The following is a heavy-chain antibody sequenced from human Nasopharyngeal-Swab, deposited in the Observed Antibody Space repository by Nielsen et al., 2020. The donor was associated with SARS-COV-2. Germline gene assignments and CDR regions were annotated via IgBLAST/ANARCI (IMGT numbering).Heavy chain of an antibody. J-gene: IGHJ4*02. V-gene: IGHV3-30-3*01. CDR1: GFTFSSYA. D-gene: IGHD3-22*01. CDR2: ISYDGSNK. Sequence: GESLKISCAASGFTFSSYAMHWVRQAPGKGLEWVAVISYDGSNKYYADSVKGRFTISRDNSKNTLYLQMNSLRAEDTAVYYCARDLGGYYGDWGQGTRVTVSS. CDR3: ARDLGGYYGD.